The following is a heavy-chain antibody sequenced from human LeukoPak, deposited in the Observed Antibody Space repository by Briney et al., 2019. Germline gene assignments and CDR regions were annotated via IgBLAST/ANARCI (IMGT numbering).Heavy chain of an antibody. CDR2: IYYSGST. Sequence: SQTLSLTCTVSGGSISSGGYYWSWIRQHPGTGLEWIGYIYYSGSTYYNPSLKSRVTISVDTSKNQFSLKLSSVTAADTAVYYCARDQLSPYDSSGYYYRPDAFVIWGQGTMVTVSS. D-gene: IGHD3-22*01. J-gene: IGHJ3*02. CDR1: GGSISSGGYY. CDR3: ARDQLSPYDSSGYYYRPDAFVI. V-gene: IGHV4-31*03.